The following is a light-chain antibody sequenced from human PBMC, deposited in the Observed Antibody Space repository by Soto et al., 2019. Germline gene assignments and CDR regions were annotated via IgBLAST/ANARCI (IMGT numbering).Light chain of an antibody. J-gene: IGKJ2*01. CDR2: AAA. CDR1: QRVGSSY. Sequence: ETVLTQSPGTLSLSPGERATLSCRASQRVGSSYLAWYQHKPGQAPRLLIYAAASRATGIPDRFSGSGSGTDFTLTINRLEPEDFAVYYCQQSGSSPYTFGQGTKLEIK. V-gene: IGKV3-20*01. CDR3: QQSGSSPYT.